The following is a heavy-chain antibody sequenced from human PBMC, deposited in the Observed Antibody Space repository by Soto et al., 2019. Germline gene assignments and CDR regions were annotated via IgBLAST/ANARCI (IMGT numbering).Heavy chain of an antibody. CDR1: GFSINNYY. CDR2: IYFSGST. V-gene: IGHV4-59*08. J-gene: IGHJ4*02. Sequence: SETLSLTCTVSGFSINNYYWSWIRQPPGKGLECIGYIYFSGSTNYSPSLKSRLTMSVDTSKNQFSLKLSSVTAADTAVYYCARLGYYDETSFDYWGQGTLVTVS. CDR3: ARLGYYDETSFDY. D-gene: IGHD3-22*01.